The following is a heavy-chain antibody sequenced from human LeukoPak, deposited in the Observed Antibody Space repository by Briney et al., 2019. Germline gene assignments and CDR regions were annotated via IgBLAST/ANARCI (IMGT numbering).Heavy chain of an antibody. CDR1: GFTFSNAW. CDR3: TTVSVVVVAASRGDY. J-gene: IGHJ4*02. CDR2: IKSKIDGGTT. D-gene: IGHD2-15*01. V-gene: IGHV3-15*01. Sequence: GGSLRLSCAASGFTFSNAWMSGVRQGPGKGLEWVGRIKSKIDGGTTDYAAPVKGRFTISRDDSKDTLYLQMNSLKTEDTAVYYCTTVSVVVVAASRGDYWGQGTLVTVSS.